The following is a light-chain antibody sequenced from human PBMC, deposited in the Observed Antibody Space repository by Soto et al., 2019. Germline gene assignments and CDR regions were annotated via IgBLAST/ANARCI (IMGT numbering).Light chain of an antibody. CDR1: SSNIGAGYD. CDR2: DTF. CDR3: QAYDNSLGVSVL. J-gene: IGLJ3*02. V-gene: IGLV1-40*01. Sequence: QSVLTQPPSLSGAPGQTVTISCSGRSSNIGAGYDVHWYQQLPGKVPKLVIYDTFNRPSGVPDRFSGSKSGTSASLAITGLQAEDEADYYCQAYDNSLGVSVLFGGGTKSPS.